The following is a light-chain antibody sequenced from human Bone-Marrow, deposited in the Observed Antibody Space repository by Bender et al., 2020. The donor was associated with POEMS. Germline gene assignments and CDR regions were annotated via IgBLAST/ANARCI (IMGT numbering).Light chain of an antibody. CDR1: RSDVGRYDY. V-gene: IGLV2-8*01. J-gene: IGLJ2*01. CDR2: EVT. CDR3: CSYAGSNNLV. Sequence: QSALTQPPSASGSPGQSVTISCTGTRSDVGRYDYVSWYQQYPGRAPKLILYEVTQRPSGVSNRFSGSKSGNTASLTISGLQPEDEADYYCCSYAGSNNLVFGGGTKLTVL.